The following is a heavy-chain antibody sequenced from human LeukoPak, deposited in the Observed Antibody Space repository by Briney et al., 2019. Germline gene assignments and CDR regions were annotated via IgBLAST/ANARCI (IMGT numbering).Heavy chain of an antibody. CDR2: IFHSGDT. Sequence: SETLSLTCTVSGGSISTYYWSWIRQSPGKGLEWIGNIFHSGDTYYNPSLESRVTISVDTSKNQFSLKLSSVTAAGTAVYYCARHLPIVASHQSTTHNHYYYYGMDVWGQGTTVTVSS. V-gene: IGHV4-59*08. CDR1: GGSISTYY. J-gene: IGHJ6*02. CDR3: ARHLPIVASHQSTTHNHYYYYGMDV. D-gene: IGHD1-14*01.